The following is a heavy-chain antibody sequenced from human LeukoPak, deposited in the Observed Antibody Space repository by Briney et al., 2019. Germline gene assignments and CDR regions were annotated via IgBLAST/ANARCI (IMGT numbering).Heavy chain of an antibody. CDR1: GYTFTGYY. D-gene: IGHD6-13*01. CDR2: INPNSGGT. CDR3: ARSYSSSWGDWFDP. V-gene: IGHV1-2*02. J-gene: IGHJ5*02. Sequence: ASVKVSCKASGYTFTGYYMHWVRQAPGQGLEWMGWINPNSGGTNYAQKFQGRVTMTRDTSISTAYMELSRLRSDDTAVCYCARSYSSSWGDWFDPWGQGTLVTVSS.